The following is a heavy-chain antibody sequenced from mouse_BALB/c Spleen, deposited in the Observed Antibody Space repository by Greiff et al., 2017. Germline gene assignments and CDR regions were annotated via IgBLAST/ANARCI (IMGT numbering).Heavy chain of an antibody. Sequence: EVQLQESGPSLVKPSQTLSLPCSVTGDSITRGYWNWIRKFPGNKLEYMGYISYSGSTYYNPSLKSRISITRDTSKNQYYLQLNSVTTEDTATYYCARLYRYDYYAMDYWGQGTSVTVSS. D-gene: IGHD2-14*01. CDR1: GDSITRGY. CDR3: ARLYRYDYYAMDY. V-gene: IGHV3-8*02. J-gene: IGHJ4*01. CDR2: ISYSGST.